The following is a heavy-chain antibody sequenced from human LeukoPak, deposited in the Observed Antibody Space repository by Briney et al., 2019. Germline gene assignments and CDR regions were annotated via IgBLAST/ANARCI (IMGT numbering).Heavy chain of an antibody. V-gene: IGHV3-23*01. CDR3: ARQVSCDTTTCYAGMPPDY. D-gene: IGHD2-2*01. CDR2: ISGSDGST. CDR1: GYTFSRYA. J-gene: IGHJ4*02. Sequence: GGSLRLSCAASGYTFSRYAMSWVRQTPEKGLEWVSVISGSDGSTYYADSVRGRFTISRDDSGNTLFLQMNSLRAEDTAVYYCARQVSCDTTTCYAGMPPDYWGQGTLVTVSS.